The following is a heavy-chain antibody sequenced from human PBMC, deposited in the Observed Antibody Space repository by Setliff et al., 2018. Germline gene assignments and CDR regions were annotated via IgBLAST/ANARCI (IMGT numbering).Heavy chain of an antibody. CDR2: LNEDGSTT. J-gene: IGHJ4*02. CDR1: GFTFSSYW. Sequence: GGSLRLSCAGSGFTFSSYWMHWVRQAPGKGLEWVSRLNEDGSTTTYADAVKGRFTISRDNAKNTLYLQMNSLRAEDTAVYFCARDSAERRQYYNFWSGLLDYWGQGTLVTVSS. CDR3: ARDSAERRQYYNFWSGLLDY. D-gene: IGHD3-3*01. V-gene: IGHV3-74*03.